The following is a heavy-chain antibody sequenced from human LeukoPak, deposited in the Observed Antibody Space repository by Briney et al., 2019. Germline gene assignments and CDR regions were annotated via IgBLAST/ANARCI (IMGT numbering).Heavy chain of an antibody. CDR2: MNPNSGNT. CDR1: GYTFTSYD. V-gene: IGHV1-8*03. CDR3: ARLYCCSTSCSGNFFDY. Sequence: GASVKVSYKASGYTFTSYDINWVRQATGQGLEWMVWMNPNSGNTGYAQKFQGRVTITRNTSISTAYMELSSLRSEDTAVYYCARLYCCSTSCSGNFFDYWGQGTLVTVSS. J-gene: IGHJ4*02. D-gene: IGHD2-2*01.